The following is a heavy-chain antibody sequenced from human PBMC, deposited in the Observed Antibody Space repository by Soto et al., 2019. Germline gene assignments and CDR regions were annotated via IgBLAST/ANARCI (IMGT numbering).Heavy chain of an antibody. CDR1: GYTFTSYG. D-gene: IGHD3-9*01. V-gene: IGHV1-18*01. Sequence: QVQLVQSGAEVKKPGASVKVPCKASGYTFTSYGISWVRQAPGQGLEWMGWISAYNGNTNYAQKLQGRVTMTTDTSTRTAYMELRSLRSDDTAVYYCARYRVYCYILTGYYPFDYWGQGTLVTVSS. J-gene: IGHJ4*02. CDR2: ISAYNGNT. CDR3: ARYRVYCYILTGYYPFDY.